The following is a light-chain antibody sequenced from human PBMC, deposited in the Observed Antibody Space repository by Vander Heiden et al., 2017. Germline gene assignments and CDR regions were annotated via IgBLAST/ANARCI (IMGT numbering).Light chain of an antibody. V-gene: IGLV2-14*01. CDR3: SSYTTSSTLV. CDR1: SSDVGGYNY. CDR2: DVT. Sequence: QSALTQLASLSASPGRSITISCTGSSSDVGGYNYLSWYQQHPGKAPKLIIYDVTKRPSGVSNRFSASKSGNTASLTISGLQAEDEADYYCSSYTTSSTLVFGGGTKLTVL. J-gene: IGLJ2*01.